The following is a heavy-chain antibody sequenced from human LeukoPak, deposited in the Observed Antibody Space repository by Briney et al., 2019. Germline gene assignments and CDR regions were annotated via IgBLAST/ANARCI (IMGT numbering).Heavy chain of an antibody. V-gene: IGHV1-69*01. D-gene: IGHD4-17*01. J-gene: IGHJ3*02. CDR2: SNPIFGTT. CDR1: GGAFKGYA. Sequence: SVKVPCKASGGAFKGYAINWVRQAPGQGLEWMGGSNPIFGTTNFAPKFQGRVTIAADESTSTAYMELTSLKSEDTAVYYCARGTTVTTAVLVPNDAFDIWGQGTMVTVSS. CDR3: ARGTTVTTAVLVPNDAFDI.